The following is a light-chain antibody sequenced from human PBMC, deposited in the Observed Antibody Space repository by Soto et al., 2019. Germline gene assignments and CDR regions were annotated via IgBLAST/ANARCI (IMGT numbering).Light chain of an antibody. V-gene: IGLV2-14*01. J-gene: IGLJ1*01. CDR2: EVS. Sequence: QSALTQPASVSGSPRRSITISCTGTSSDVGGYNYVSWYQQHPGKSSNLMIYEVSNRPSGVSNRFSGSKSGNTASLTISGLQAEDKADYYCSSYTSSSTLLYVFGTGTKVTVL. CDR3: SSYTSSSTLLYV. CDR1: SSDVGGYNY.